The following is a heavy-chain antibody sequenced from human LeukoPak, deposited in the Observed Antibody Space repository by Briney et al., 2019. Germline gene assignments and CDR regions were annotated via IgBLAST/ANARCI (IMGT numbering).Heavy chain of an antibody. CDR3: AREYSSSSWYFDV. CDR2: INPNSGGT. J-gene: IGHJ2*01. V-gene: IGHV1-2*06. D-gene: IGHD6-6*01. CDR1: GYTFTGYY. Sequence: ASVKVSCKASGYTFTGYYMHWVRQAPGQGLEWMGRINPNSGGTNYAQKFQGRVTMTRDTSISTAYMELSRLRSDDTAVYYCAREYSSSSWYFDVWGRGTLVTVSS.